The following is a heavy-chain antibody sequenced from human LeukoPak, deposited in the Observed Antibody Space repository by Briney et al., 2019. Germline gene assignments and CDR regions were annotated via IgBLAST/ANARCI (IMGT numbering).Heavy chain of an antibody. Sequence: ASVRVSCKASGYTFIDYYLQWVRQAPGQGLEWVGWINPNSGVTNYAQKFQGRVSMTSDTSISTVYMELSRLRSDDTAVYYCSREDYWGQGTLVTVSS. CDR1: GYTFIDYY. CDR2: INPNSGVT. V-gene: IGHV1-2*02. J-gene: IGHJ4*02. CDR3: SREDY.